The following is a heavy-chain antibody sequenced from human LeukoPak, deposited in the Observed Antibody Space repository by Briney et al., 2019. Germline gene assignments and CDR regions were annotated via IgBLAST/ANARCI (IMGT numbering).Heavy chain of an antibody. V-gene: IGHV1-18*01. D-gene: IGHD1-26*01. CDR2: ISAYNGNT. CDR3: ARETYSGSYSYYFDY. CDR1: GYTFTSYG. J-gene: IGHJ4*02. Sequence: ASVKVSCKASGYTFTSYGISWVRQAPGQGLEWMGWISAYNGNTNYAQKLQGRVTMTTDTSTSTAYMELRSLRSEDTAVYYCARETYSGSYSYYFDYWGQGTLVTVSS.